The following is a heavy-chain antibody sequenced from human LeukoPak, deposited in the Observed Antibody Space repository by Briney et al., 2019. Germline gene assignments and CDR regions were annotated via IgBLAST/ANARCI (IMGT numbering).Heavy chain of an antibody. CDR1: GFTFKLYW. Sequence: PGGSLRLSCAVSGFTFKLYWMHWVRQAPGKGPVWVSRINDDGSDTTYADSVKGRFTISRDDAKNMLFLQMNSLRAEDTAVYYCARDSNPFYCSSTSCWHYFDYWGQGTLVTVSS. CDR2: INDDGSDT. V-gene: IGHV3-74*01. D-gene: IGHD2-2*01. CDR3: ARDSNPFYCSSTSCWHYFDY. J-gene: IGHJ4*02.